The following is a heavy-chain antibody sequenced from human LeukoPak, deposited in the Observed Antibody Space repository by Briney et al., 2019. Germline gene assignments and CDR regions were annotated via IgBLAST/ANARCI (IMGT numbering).Heavy chain of an antibody. V-gene: IGHV3-30*18. J-gene: IGHJ4*02. CDR1: GFTFSSYG. CDR3: AKDRWGEQWLEPDY. D-gene: IGHD6-19*01. Sequence: PGGSLRLSCAASGFTFSSYGMHWVRQAPGKGLEWVAVISYDGSNKYYADSVKGRFTISRDNSKNTLYLQMNSLRAEDTAVYYCAKDRWGEQWLEPDYWGQGTLVTVSS. CDR2: ISYDGSNK.